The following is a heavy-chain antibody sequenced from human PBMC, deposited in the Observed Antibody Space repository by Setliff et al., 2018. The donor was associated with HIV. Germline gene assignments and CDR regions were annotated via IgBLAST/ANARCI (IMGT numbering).Heavy chain of an antibody. V-gene: IGHV1-69*13. CDR1: GGTLSNYV. CDR2: IIPMYNIQ. J-gene: IGHJ3*02. D-gene: IGHD6-19*01. Sequence: EASVKVSCKTSGGTLSNYVITWVRQAPGQGLEWMGMIIPMYNIQAYAKKFQGRVTFTADESTSTAYMELSSLSSEDTAVYYCARDQTGVAAASFGGGSAWSDEGFDIWGQGTMVTVSS. CDR3: ARDQTGVAAASFGGGSAWSDEGFDI.